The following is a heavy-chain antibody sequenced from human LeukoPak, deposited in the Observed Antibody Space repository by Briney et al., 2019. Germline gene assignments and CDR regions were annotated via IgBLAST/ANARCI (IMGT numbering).Heavy chain of an antibody. Sequence: SETLSLTCTVSGDSIGAYYWSWIRQPAGKGLEWIGRIYKSMYSGGSTDYNPSLKSRVTMSVDTSKNQLSQKLSSLTAADTAVYYCVRDPTTVTTFFDLWGQGTLVTVSS. V-gene: IGHV4-4*07. CDR2: IYKSMYSGGST. J-gene: IGHJ5*01. D-gene: IGHD4-17*01. CDR1: GDSIGAYY. CDR3: VRDPTTVTTFFDL.